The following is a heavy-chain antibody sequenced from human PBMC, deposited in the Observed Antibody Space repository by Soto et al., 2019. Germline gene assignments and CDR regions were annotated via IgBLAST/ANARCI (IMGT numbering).Heavy chain of an antibody. D-gene: IGHD3-9*01. CDR1: GGTFSSYA. J-gene: IGHJ4*02. Sequence: GASVKVSCKASGGTFSSYAISWVRQAPGQGLEWMGGIIPIFGTANYAQKFQGRVTITADESTSTAYMELSSLRSEDTAVYYCARDTTYYDILTGYFPRGYFDYWGQGTLVTVSS. CDR3: ARDTTYYDILTGYFPRGYFDY. V-gene: IGHV1-69*13. CDR2: IIPIFGTA.